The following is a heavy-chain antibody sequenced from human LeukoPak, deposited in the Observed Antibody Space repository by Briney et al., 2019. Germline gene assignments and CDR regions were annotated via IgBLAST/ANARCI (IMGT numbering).Heavy chain of an antibody. CDR3: ARGGSTSYREFLYNWFDP. J-gene: IGHJ5*02. CDR2: IYYSGST. Sequence: SETLSLTCTVSGGSISSGGYYWSWIRQPAGKGLEWIGYIYYSGSTNYNPSLKSRVTISVDTSKNQFSLKLSSVTAADTAVYYCARGGSTSYREFLYNWFDPWGQGTLVTVSS. CDR1: GGSISSGGYY. V-gene: IGHV4-61*08. D-gene: IGHD3-10*01.